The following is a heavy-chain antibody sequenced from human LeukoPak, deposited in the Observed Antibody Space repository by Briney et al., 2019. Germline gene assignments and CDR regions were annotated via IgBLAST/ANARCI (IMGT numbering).Heavy chain of an antibody. J-gene: IGHJ4*02. CDR2: ISPDGRYK. D-gene: IGHD4-17*01. CDR3: ARGATYGGGDY. CDR1: GFTLSSHW. V-gene: IGHV3-7*01. Sequence: PGGSLRLAWAAPGFTLSSHWMSWGRQAPGGGLEWVAIISPDGRYKNYGGSGRGRFTISRDNTEDSLDMQMNTLRAEDTAVYYCARGATYGGGDYWGQGTLVTASS.